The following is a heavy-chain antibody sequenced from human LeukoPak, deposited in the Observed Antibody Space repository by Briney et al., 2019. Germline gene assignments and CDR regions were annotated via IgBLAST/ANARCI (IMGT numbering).Heavy chain of an antibody. CDR1: GFTFSSYS. Sequence: PGGSLRLSCAVSGFTFSSYSMNWVRQAPGKGLEWVSYISNSGGTIDYADSVKGRFTISRDNAKNSLYLQMSSLTAEDTAVYYCSRLRGYSYGYADYWGQGALVTVSS. CDR2: ISNSGGTI. D-gene: IGHD5-18*01. CDR3: SRLRGYSYGYADY. V-gene: IGHV3-48*04. J-gene: IGHJ4*02.